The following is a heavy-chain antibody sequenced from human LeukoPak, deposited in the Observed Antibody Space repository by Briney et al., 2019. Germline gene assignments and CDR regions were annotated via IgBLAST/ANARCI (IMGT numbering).Heavy chain of an antibody. D-gene: IGHD3-22*01. V-gene: IGHV3-53*01. CDR2: IYSGGST. CDR3: ARFSDSSGPSADY. J-gene: IGHJ4*02. Sequence: GRSLRLSCAASGFTFSSYGMHWVRQAPGKGLEWVSVIYSGGSTYYADSVKGRFTISRDNSKNTLYLQMNSLRAEDTAVYYCARFSDSSGPSADYWGQGTLVTVSS. CDR1: GFTFSSYG.